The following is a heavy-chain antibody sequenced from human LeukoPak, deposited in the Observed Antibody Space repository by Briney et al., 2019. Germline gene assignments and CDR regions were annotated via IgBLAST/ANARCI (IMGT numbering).Heavy chain of an antibody. CDR1: GLTFTSYR. D-gene: IGHD4-23*01. CDR2: INSDGSNT. V-gene: IGHV3-74*01. Sequence: GGSLRLSCAASGLTFTSYRMHWVRQVPGKGLVWLSRINSDGSNTNYADSVQGRFTISRDNAKNTLYLQMNSLRAEDTAVYYCARVGGNYYFDQWGQGILVTVSS. CDR3: ARVGGNYYFDQ. J-gene: IGHJ4*02.